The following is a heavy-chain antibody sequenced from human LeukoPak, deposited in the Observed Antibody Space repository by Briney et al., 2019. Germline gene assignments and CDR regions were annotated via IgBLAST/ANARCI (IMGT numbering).Heavy chain of an antibody. CDR2: IIPIFGTA. J-gene: IGHJ4*02. V-gene: IGHV1-69*05. CDR3: ARDSGNYGDYVLGDY. D-gene: IGHD4-17*01. CDR1: GGTFSSYA. Sequence: SVKVSCKASGGTFSSYAICWVRQAPGQGLEWMGGIIPIFGTANYAQKFQGRVTITTDKSTSTAYMELSSLRSEDTAVYYCARDSGNYGDYVLGDYWGQGTLVTVSS.